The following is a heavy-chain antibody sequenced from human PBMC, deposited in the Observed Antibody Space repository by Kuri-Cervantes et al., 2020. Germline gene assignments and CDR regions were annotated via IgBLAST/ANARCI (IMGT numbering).Heavy chain of an antibody. Sequence: GGSLRLSCAASGFTFSSYAMHWVRQAPGKGLEWVAVISYDGSNKYYADSVKGRFTISRDNSKNTLYLQINSLRAEDTAVYYCANQPPQRRVIPDYYGMDVWGQGTTVTVSS. J-gene: IGHJ6*02. V-gene: IGHV3-30-3*01. CDR3: ANQPPQRRVIPDYYGMDV. D-gene: IGHD3-10*01. CDR1: GFTFSSYA. CDR2: ISYDGSNK.